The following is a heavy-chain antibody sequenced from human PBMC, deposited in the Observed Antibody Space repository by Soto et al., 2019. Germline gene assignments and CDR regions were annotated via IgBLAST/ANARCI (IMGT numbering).Heavy chain of an antibody. CDR1: GGTFSSYT. D-gene: IGHD3-16*01. J-gene: IGHJ6*03. Sequence: SVKVSCKASGGTFSSYTISWVRQAPGQGLEWMGRIIPILGIANYAQKFQGRVTITADKSTSTAYMELSSLRSEDTAVYYCARVLSPHYYYYMDVWGKGTTVTVS. V-gene: IGHV1-69*02. CDR3: ARVLSPHYYYYMDV. CDR2: IIPILGIA.